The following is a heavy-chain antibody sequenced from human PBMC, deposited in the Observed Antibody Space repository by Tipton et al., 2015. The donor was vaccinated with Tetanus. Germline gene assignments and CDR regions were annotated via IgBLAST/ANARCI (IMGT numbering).Heavy chain of an antibody. CDR2: IWNDGTTK. Sequence: SGFTFSTNAMHWVRQAPGTGLEWVAVIWNDGTTKYYGDSVKGRFSISRDNSKNTLYLQMNSLRVEDTALYYCARDDDPIGNGLDVWGQGTTVTVSS. V-gene: IGHV3-33*01. J-gene: IGHJ6*02. CDR1: GFTFSTNA. CDR3: ARDDDPIGNGLDV. D-gene: IGHD2/OR15-2a*01.